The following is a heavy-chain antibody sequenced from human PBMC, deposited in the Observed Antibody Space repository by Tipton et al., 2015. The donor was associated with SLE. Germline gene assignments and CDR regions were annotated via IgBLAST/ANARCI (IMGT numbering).Heavy chain of an antibody. CDR3: ARDGFTPWDS. D-gene: IGHD2-15*01. CDR2: IRPGGGSA. J-gene: IGHJ4*02. CDR1: GGSTRDSYYF. Sequence: TLSLTCPVSGGSTRDSYYFWSWVRQQPGKGLEGIGYIRPGGGSAPYNPSLKTRFTISIDRSKNQVSLNLSSVTAADTAVYYCARDGFTPWDSWGQGTLVTVSS. V-gene: IGHV4-30-4*01.